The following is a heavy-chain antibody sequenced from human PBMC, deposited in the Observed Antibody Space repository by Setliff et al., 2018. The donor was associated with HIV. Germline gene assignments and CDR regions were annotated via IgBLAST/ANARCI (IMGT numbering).Heavy chain of an antibody. J-gene: IGHJ1*01. CDR1: GGSFSAYY. V-gene: IGHV4-34*01. Sequence: SETLSLTCAVYGGSFSAYYWSWIRQTPGKGLEWIGEINHSGGTNYNPSLKSRVTMSVDTSKNQVSLKLSSVTAADTAVFYCARGGYSYGFGRHRAYFQYWGQGTQVTVSS. D-gene: IGHD5-18*01. CDR3: ARGGYSYGFGRHRAYFQY. CDR2: INHSGGT.